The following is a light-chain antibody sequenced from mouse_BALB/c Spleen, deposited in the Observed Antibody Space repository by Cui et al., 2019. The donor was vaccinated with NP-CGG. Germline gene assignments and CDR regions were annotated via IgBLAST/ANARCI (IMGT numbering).Light chain of an antibody. Sequence: QAVVTQESALTTSPGETVTLTCRSSTGTVTTSHYANWVQEKPDHLFTGLMGGTNDRAPGVPARFSGSLIGDKAALTITGAQTEDEAIYFCALWYSNHWVFGGGTKLTVL. V-gene: IGLV1*01. CDR3: ALWYSNHWV. J-gene: IGLJ1*01. CDR2: GTN. CDR1: TGTVTTSHY.